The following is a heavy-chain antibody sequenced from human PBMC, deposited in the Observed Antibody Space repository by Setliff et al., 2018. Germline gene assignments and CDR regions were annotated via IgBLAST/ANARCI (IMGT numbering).Heavy chain of an antibody. CDR1: GFTFSTYW. J-gene: IGHJ4*02. CDR3: AKASHYYGSGSYDY. Sequence: GGSLRLSCAASGFTFSTYWMHWVRQAPGKGLVWVSGISWNSGSIGYADSVKGRFTISRDNAKNSLYLQMNSLRAEDTALYYCAKASHYYGSGSYDYWGQGTLVTVSS. D-gene: IGHD3-10*01. CDR2: ISWNSGSI. V-gene: IGHV3-9*01.